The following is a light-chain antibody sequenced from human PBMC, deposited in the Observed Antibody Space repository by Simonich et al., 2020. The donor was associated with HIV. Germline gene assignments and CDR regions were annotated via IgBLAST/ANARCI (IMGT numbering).Light chain of an antibody. CDR3: MQGIHLWT. V-gene: IGKV2-28*01. J-gene: IGKJ1*01. CDR1: QSLLHINGYIY. CDR2: LGF. Sequence: DIVMTQSPLSLPVTPGEPASISCRSSQSLLHINGYIYLDLYLQKPGQSPQLLIYLGFNRASGVPDRFSGSGSGTDFTLKISRVEAEDVGVYYCMQGIHLWTFGQGTKVEIK.